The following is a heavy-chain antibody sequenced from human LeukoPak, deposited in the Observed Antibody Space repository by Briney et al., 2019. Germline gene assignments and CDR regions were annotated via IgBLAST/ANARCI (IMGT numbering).Heavy chain of an antibody. CDR1: GFTFTTYT. CDR3: VRDWQNAFDV. V-gene: IGHV3-30-3*01. Sequence: GGSLRLSCSASGFTFTTYTMPWVRLAPGKGLEWVAVISYDGVYKYYAGSVKGRFIISRDNSKNTLYLQVNSLRSEDAAVYYCVRDWQNAFDVWGQGTMVTVSS. J-gene: IGHJ3*01. CDR2: ISYDGVYK.